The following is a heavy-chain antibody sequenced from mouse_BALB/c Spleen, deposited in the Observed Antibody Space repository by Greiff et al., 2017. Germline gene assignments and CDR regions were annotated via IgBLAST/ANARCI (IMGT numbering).Heavy chain of an antibody. CDR1: GFTFSSYA. D-gene: IGHD1-1*02. CDR2: ISSGGST. J-gene: IGHJ3*01. Sequence: EVQVVESGGGLVKPGGSLKLSCAASGFTFSSYAMSWVRQTPEKRLEWVASISSGGSTYYPDSVKGRFTISRDNARNILYLQMSSLRSEDTAMYYCARGDYGGVGRVAYWGQGTLVTVSA. CDR3: ARGDYGGVGRVAY. V-gene: IGHV5-6-5*01.